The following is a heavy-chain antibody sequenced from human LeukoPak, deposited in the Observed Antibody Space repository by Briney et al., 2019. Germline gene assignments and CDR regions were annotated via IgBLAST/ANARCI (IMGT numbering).Heavy chain of an antibody. CDR3: ARDLGDYGDLVHAFDI. J-gene: IGHJ3*02. CDR1: GFTVSNNY. CDR2: IFGGGGT. V-gene: IGHV3-66*01. D-gene: IGHD4-17*01. Sequence: PGGSLRLSCAASGFTVSNNYMSWVRQAPGKGLEWVSVIFGGGGTYYADSARGRFIISRDNSKNTLYLQMNSLRAEDTAVYYCARDLGDYGDLVHAFDIWGQGTMVTVSS.